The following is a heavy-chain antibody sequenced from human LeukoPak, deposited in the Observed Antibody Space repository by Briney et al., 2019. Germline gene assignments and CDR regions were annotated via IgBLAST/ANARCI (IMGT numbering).Heavy chain of an antibody. CDR1: GFTFSDYY. D-gene: IGHD4/OR15-4a*01. V-gene: IGHV3-11*01. J-gene: IGHJ6*02. CDR3: ARDGANRYYYYYGMDV. Sequence: GGSLRLSCAASGFTFSDYYMSWIRQAPGKGLEWVSYISSSGSTIYYADSVKGRFTISRDNAKNSLYLQMNSLRAEDTAVYYRARDGANRYYYYYGMDVWGQGTTVTVSS. CDR2: ISSSGSTI.